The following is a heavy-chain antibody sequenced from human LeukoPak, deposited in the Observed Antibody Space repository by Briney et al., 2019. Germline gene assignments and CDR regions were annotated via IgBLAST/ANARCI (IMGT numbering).Heavy chain of an antibody. CDR2: ISYDGSNK. CDR3: AYYDILTGVNWFDP. CDR1: GFTFSSYA. D-gene: IGHD3-9*01. V-gene: IGHV3-30-3*01. J-gene: IGHJ5*02. Sequence: GGSLRLSCAASGFTFSSYAMHWVRQAPGKGLEWVAVISYDGSNKYYADSVKGRFTISRDNSKSTLYLQMNSLRAEDTAVYYCAYYDILTGVNWFDPWGQGTLVTVSS.